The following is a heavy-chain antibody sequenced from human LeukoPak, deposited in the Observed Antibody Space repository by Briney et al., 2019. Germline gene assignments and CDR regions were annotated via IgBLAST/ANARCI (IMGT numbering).Heavy chain of an antibody. CDR2: INYSGST. V-gene: IGHV4-34*01. CDR3: SIAARGVDY. D-gene: IGHD6-6*01. J-gene: IGHJ4*02. Sequence: PSETLSLTCAVYGGSFSGYYWSWILQPPGKGLEWIGEINYSGSTNYNPSLKSRVTISVDTSKNQFSLKLSSVTAADTAVYYCSIAARGVDYWGQGTLVTVSS. CDR1: GGSFSGYY.